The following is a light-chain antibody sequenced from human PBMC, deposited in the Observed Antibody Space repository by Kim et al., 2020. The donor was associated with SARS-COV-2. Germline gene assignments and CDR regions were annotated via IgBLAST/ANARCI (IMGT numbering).Light chain of an antibody. CDR3: QQYGRA. V-gene: IGKV3-20*01. J-gene: IGKJ4*01. CDR1: QSVGSNY. Sequence: LPLSPGESATLSCRASQSVGSNYLAWYQQKPGQAPRLLIFGTSSRAAGISHRFSGSGSGTDFTLTISRLEPEDFAVYYCQQYGRAFGGGTKVDIK. CDR2: GTS.